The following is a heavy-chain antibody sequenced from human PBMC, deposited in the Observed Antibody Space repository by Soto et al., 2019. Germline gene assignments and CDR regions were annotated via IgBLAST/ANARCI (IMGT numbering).Heavy chain of an antibody. J-gene: IGHJ6*02. D-gene: IGHD3-3*01. Sequence: PGGSLRLSCAASGFTFSSYAMSCVRQAPGKGLEWVSAISGSGGSTYYADSVKGRFTISRDNSKNTLYLQMNSLRAEDTAVYYCAKDAKGRITIFGVVPWSWVYYGMDVWGQGTTVTVSS. V-gene: IGHV3-23*01. CDR2: ISGSGGST. CDR3: AKDAKGRITIFGVVPWSWVYYGMDV. CDR1: GFTFSSYA.